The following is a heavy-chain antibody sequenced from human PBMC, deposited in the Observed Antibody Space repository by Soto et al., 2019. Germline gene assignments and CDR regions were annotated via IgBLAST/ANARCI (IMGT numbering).Heavy chain of an antibody. CDR1: GFTFSNYW. Sequence: EVQLVESGGGLVQPGGSLSLSCAASGFTFSNYWIHWVRQVPGKGLVWVSRVNSDGNSTSYADFVKGRFTITRDNAKNTVYLQMDNLGADDTSVYYCTRGGTTTTYWGLFSYWGQGALVAVSS. V-gene: IGHV3-74*03. CDR2: VNSDGNST. CDR3: TRGGTTTTYWGLFSY. J-gene: IGHJ4*02. D-gene: IGHD7-27*01.